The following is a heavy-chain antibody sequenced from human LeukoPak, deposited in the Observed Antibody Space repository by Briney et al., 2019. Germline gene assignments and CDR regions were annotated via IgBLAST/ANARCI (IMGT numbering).Heavy chain of an antibody. CDR1: GFTFSSYS. CDR2: ISSSSSYI. CDR3: ARAGRAGPDSDY. J-gene: IGHJ4*02. Sequence: GGSLRLSCAASGFTFSSYSMNWVRQAPGKGLEWVSSISSSSSYIYYADSVKGRFTISRDNAKNSLYLQMNSLRAEDTAVYYCARAGRAGPDSDYWGQGTLVTVSS. D-gene: IGHD6-13*01. V-gene: IGHV3-21*01.